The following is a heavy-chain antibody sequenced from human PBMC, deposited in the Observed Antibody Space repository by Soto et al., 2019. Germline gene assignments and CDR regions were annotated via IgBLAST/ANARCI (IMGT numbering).Heavy chain of an antibody. V-gene: IGHV1-2*04. CDR3: ARGLTGYYRNWFDP. J-gene: IGHJ5*02. D-gene: IGHD3-9*01. CDR1: GYTFTGYY. CDR2: INPNSGGT. Sequence: ASVKVSCKASGYTFTGYYMHWVRQAPGQGLEWMGWINPNSGGTNYAQKFQGWVTMTRDTSISTAYMELSRLRSEDTAVYYCARGLTGYYRNWFDPWGQGTLVTVSS.